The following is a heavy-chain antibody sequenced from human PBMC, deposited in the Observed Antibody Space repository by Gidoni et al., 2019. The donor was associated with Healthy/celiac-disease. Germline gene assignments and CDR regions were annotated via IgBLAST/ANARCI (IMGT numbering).Heavy chain of an antibody. D-gene: IGHD1-26*01. J-gene: IGHJ4*02. CDR1: GFTFSSYA. Sequence: EVQLLESGGGLVQPGGSLRLSCAASGFTFSSYAMSWVRQAPGKGLEWVSAISGSGGSTYYADSVKGRFTISRDNSKNTLYLQMNSLRAEDTAVYYCATNGGWELLPSDSWGQGTLVTVSS. CDR2: ISGSGGST. V-gene: IGHV3-23*01. CDR3: ATNGGWELLPSDS.